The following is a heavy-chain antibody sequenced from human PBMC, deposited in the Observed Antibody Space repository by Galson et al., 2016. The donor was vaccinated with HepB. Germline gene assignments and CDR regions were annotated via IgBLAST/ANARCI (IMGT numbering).Heavy chain of an antibody. CDR2: IWHDGSNK. CDR3: ARERSYDTNGYYPLSFNY. J-gene: IGHJ4*02. Sequence: SLRLSCAASGFTFRSYGMHWVRQAPGKGLEWVAVIWHDGSNKYYTDSVKGRFTISRDNSKNTLYLQVNSLRAEETAIYYCARERSYDTNGYYPLSFNYWGQGTLVIGSS. CDR1: GFTFRSYG. V-gene: IGHV3-33*01. D-gene: IGHD3-22*01.